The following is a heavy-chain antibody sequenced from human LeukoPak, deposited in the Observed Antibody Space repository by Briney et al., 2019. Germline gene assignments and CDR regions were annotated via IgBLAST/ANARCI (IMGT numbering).Heavy chain of an antibody. CDR2: INHSGST. Sequence: SETLSLACAVYGGSFSGYYWSWIRQPPGKGLEWIGEINHSGSTNYNPSLKSRVTISVDTSKNQFSLKLSSVTAADTAVYYCASGPHCSGGSCYGTWDYWGQGTLVTVSS. D-gene: IGHD2-15*01. CDR1: GGSFSGYY. V-gene: IGHV4-34*01. J-gene: IGHJ4*02. CDR3: ASGPHCSGGSCYGTWDY.